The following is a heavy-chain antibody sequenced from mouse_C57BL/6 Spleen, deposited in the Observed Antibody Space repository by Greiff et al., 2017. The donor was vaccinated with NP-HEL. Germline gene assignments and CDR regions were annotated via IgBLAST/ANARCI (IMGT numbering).Heavy chain of an antibody. Sequence: VQRVESGPELVKPGASVKISCKASGYAFSSSWMNWVKQRPGKGLEWIGRIYPGDGDTNYNGKFKGKATLTADKSSSTAYMQLSSLTSEDSAVYFCARAITTVVARWYFDVWGTGTTVTVSS. CDR1: GYAFSSSW. D-gene: IGHD1-1*01. CDR2: IYPGDGDT. J-gene: IGHJ1*03. CDR3: ARAITTVVARWYFDV. V-gene: IGHV1-82*01.